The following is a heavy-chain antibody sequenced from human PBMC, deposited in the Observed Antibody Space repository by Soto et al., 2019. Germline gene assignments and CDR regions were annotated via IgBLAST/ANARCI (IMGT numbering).Heavy chain of an antibody. CDR3: ARGESDFWSGYVYYFDY. CDR1: GGTFSSYA. Sequence: QVQLVQSGAEVKKPGSSVKVSCKASGGTFSSYAISWVRQAPGQGLEWMGGIIPILGTANYAQKFQGRITITADESTRTAYMELSSLRSEDTAVYYCARGESDFWSGYVYYFDYWGQGTLVTVSS. V-gene: IGHV1-69*01. CDR2: IIPILGTA. J-gene: IGHJ4*02. D-gene: IGHD3-3*01.